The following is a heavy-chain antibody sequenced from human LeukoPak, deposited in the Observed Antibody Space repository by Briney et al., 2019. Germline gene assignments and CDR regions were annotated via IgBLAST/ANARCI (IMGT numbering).Heavy chain of an antibody. CDR3: ARGGLSGWYAFDY. J-gene: IGHJ4*02. V-gene: IGHV3-7*01. CDR1: GFTFSSYW. CDR2: IKQDGSEK. Sequence: GGSLRLSCAVSGFTFSSYWMSWGRQAPGKGRGGVANIKQDGSEKYYVDSVKGRFTISRDNAKNSLYLQMKSLRAEDTAVYYCARGGLSGWYAFDYWGQGNLVTVSS. D-gene: IGHD6-19*01.